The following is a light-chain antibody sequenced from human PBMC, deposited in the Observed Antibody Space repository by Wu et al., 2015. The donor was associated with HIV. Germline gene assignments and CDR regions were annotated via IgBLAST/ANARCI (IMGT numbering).Light chain of an antibody. CDR2: AAS. J-gene: IGKJ4*01. CDR3: QQSYSTPRLT. V-gene: IGKV1-39*01. Sequence: DIQMTQSPSSLPASVGDRVTITCRASQSISSYLNWYQQKPGKAPKLLIYAASSLQSGVPSRFSGSGSGPDFTLTISSLQPEDFATYYCQQSYSTPRLTFGGGTKVEIK. CDR1: QSISSY.